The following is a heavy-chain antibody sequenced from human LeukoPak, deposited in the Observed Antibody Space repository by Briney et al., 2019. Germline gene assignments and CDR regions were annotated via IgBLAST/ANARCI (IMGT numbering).Heavy chain of an antibody. CDR2: INPNSGGT. D-gene: IGHD3-9*01. CDR1: GYTFTGYY. CDR3: ARFIGYDILTGGSYFDY. Sequence: GASVKVSCKASGYTFTGYYMHWVRQAPGQGLEWMGWINPNSGGTNYAQKFQGRVTMTRDTSISTAYMELSRLRSDDTAVYYCARFIGYDILTGGSYFDYWGQGTLVTVSS. V-gene: IGHV1-2*02. J-gene: IGHJ4*02.